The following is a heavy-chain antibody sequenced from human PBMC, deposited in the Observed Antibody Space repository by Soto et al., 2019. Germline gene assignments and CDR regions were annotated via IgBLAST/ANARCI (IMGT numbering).Heavy chain of an antibody. J-gene: IGHJ5*02. CDR2: IIPIFGTA. V-gene: IGHV1-69*13. CDR1: GGTFSSYA. CDR3: AAVFIAVAGFWFDP. D-gene: IGHD6-19*01. Sequence: SVKVSCKASGGTFSSYAISWVRQAPGQGLEWMGGIIPIFGTANYAQKFQGRVTITADESTSTAYMELSSLRSEDTAVYYCAAVFIAVAGFWFDPWGQGTXVTVSS.